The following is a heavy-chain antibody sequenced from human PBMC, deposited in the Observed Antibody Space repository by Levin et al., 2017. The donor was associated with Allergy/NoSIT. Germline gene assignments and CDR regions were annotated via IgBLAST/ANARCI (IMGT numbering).Heavy chain of an antibody. CDR1: GYTFTGYY. J-gene: IGHJ5*02. V-gene: IGHV1-2*02. CDR2: INPDSGDT. D-gene: IGHD1-7*01. Sequence: ASVKVSCKASGYTFTGYYIHWVRQAPGQGLEWMGWINPDSGDTKCAQKFQDRVTMTRDTSISTAYMVVTRLRFEDTAIYFCARMLTGTWEWFDPWGQGTLVTVSS. CDR3: ARMLTGTWEWFDP.